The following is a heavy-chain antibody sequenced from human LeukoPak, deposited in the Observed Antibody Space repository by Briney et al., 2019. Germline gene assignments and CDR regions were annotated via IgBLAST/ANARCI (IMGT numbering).Heavy chain of an antibody. Sequence: SETLSLTCTVSGGSISSSSYYWGWIRQPPGKGLEWIGSIYYSGSTYYNPSLKSRVTISVDTSKNQFSLKLSSVTAADTAVYYCASYYDPAGKLGFDYWGQGTLVTVSS. CDR1: GGSISSSSYY. J-gene: IGHJ4*02. CDR2: IYYSGST. CDR3: ASYYDPAGKLGFDY. V-gene: IGHV4-39*01. D-gene: IGHD3-3*01.